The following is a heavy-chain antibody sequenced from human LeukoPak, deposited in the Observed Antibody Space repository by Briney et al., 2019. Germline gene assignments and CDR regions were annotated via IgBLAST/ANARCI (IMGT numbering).Heavy chain of an antibody. CDR3: ATKAAAGTIDP. CDR2: ISAYNGNT. Sequence: ASVKVSCKASGYTFTGYYMHWVRQAPGQGLEWMGWISAYNGNTNYAQKLQGRVTMTTDTSTSTAYMELRSLRSDDTAVYYCATKAAAGTIDPWGQGTLVTVSS. J-gene: IGHJ5*02. D-gene: IGHD6-13*01. V-gene: IGHV1-18*04. CDR1: GYTFTGYY.